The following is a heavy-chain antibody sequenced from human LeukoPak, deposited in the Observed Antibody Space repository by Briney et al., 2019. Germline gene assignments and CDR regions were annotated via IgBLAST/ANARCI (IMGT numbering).Heavy chain of an antibody. Sequence: PSETLSLTCTVSGGFISSYYWSWIRQPPGKGLEWIGSIYYSGSTYYNPSLKSRVTISVDTSKNQFSLKLSSVTAADTAVYYCARGIVGATTFDYWGQGTLVTVSS. CDR2: IYYSGST. CDR3: ARGIVGATTFDY. CDR1: GGFISSYY. V-gene: IGHV4-59*12. D-gene: IGHD1-26*01. J-gene: IGHJ4*02.